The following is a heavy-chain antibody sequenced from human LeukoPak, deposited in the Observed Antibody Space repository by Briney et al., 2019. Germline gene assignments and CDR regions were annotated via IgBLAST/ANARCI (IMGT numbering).Heavy chain of an antibody. Sequence: GGSLRLSCAASGFTFSTYAVNWVRQAPGKGLEWVSAISGSGGSTYYADSVKGRFTISRDNSKNTLYLQMSSLRAEDAAVYYCAKDRGRYYDSSGYYWGYYFDSWGQGILVTVST. CDR2: ISGSGGST. V-gene: IGHV3-23*01. CDR3: AKDRGRYYDSSGYYWGYYFDS. CDR1: GFTFSTYA. D-gene: IGHD3-22*01. J-gene: IGHJ4*02.